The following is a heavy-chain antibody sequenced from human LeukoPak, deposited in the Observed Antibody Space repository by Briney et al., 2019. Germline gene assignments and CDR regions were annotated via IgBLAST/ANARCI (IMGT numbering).Heavy chain of an antibody. Sequence: GGSLRLSCAASGFTFSSYAMSWVRQAPGKGLEWVSAISGSGGRAYYADSVKGRFTISRDNSKNTLYLQMNSLRAEDTAVYYCARIYGPNWFDPWGQGTLVTVSS. J-gene: IGHJ5*02. D-gene: IGHD2/OR15-2a*01. CDR1: GFTFSSYA. CDR2: ISGSGGRA. V-gene: IGHV3-23*01. CDR3: ARIYGPNWFDP.